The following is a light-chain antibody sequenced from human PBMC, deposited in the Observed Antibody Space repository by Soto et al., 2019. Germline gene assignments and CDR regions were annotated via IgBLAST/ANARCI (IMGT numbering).Light chain of an antibody. Sequence: VLTQPPPVSGAPGQRVTISCTGSSSKIGAGYDVHWYQQLPGTAPKLLIYDNTNRPSGVPDRLSGSKSGTSASLAITGLQAEDEADYFCQSYDRSLGGYVFGSGTKVTVL. CDR2: DNT. V-gene: IGLV1-40*01. CDR3: QSYDRSLGGYV. J-gene: IGLJ1*01. CDR1: SSKIGAGYD.